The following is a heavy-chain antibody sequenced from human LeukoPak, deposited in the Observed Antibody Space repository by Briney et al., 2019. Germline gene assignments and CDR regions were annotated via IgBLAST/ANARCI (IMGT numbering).Heavy chain of an antibody. CDR1: GFTFDDYT. V-gene: IGHV3-43*01. CDR3: AKDIRATENLFFDY. CDR2: ISWDGGST. Sequence: GGSLRLSCAASGFTFDDYTMHWVRQAPGKGLEWVSLISWDGGSTYYADSVKGRFTISRDNSKNSLYLQMNSLRIEDTALYYCAKDIRATENLFFDYWGQGTLVTVSS. D-gene: IGHD1-14*01. J-gene: IGHJ4*02.